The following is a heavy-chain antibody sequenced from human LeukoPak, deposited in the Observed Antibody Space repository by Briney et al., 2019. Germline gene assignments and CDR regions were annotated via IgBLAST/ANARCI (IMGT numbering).Heavy chain of an antibody. D-gene: IGHD1-26*01. Sequence: SETLSLTCIVSGGSIRSTTYYWGWIRRPPGRRLEWIGSIYYSGNTYYNPSLQSRVTISIDTSKNQFSLNLNSVTAADTALYSCARHYLGGNYPDYFNHWGQGTLVTVSS. J-gene: IGHJ4*02. CDR1: GGSIRSTTYY. V-gene: IGHV4-39*01. CDR3: ARHYLGGNYPDYFNH. CDR2: IYYSGNT.